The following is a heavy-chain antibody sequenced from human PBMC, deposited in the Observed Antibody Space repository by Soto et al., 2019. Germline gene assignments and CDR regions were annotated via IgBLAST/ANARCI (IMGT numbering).Heavy chain of an antibody. CDR2: IIPILGIA. V-gene: IGHV1-69*04. J-gene: IGHJ4*02. D-gene: IGHD5-12*01. Sequence: SVKVSCKASGYSFSFYGINWVRQAPGQGLEWMGRIIPILGIANYAQKFQGRVTITADKSTSTAYMELSSLRSEDTAVYYCARDHGRWLQLPNYWGQGTLVTVSS. CDR1: GYSFSFYG. CDR3: ARDHGRWLQLPNY.